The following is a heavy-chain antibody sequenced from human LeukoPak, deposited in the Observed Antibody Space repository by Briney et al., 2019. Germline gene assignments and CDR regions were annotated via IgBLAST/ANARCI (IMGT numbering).Heavy chain of an antibody. CDR2: ISGSGTA. Sequence: GGSLRLSCVASGFTFTSYAMNWVRQAPGKGLEWVSGISGSGTAYYADPVKGRFTISRDNSKNTLYLQMNSLRAEDTAVYYCAKKGYYDGSGYYMYYFDHWGQGTLVTVSS. D-gene: IGHD3-22*01. CDR1: GFTFTSYA. J-gene: IGHJ4*02. CDR3: AKKGYYDGSGYYMYYFDH. V-gene: IGHV3-23*01.